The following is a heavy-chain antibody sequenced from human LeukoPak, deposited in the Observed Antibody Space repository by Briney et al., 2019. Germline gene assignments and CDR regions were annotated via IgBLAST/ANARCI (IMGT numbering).Heavy chain of an antibody. CDR1: GGSISSYY. Sequence: PSETLSLTCTVSGGSISSYYWSWVRQPPGKGLEWVGYIYYSGSTNYNPSLKSRLTISLETSKNQFCLKLRSVTAADTAVYYCARVDDSSGYYRYYFDYWGQGTLVTVSS. D-gene: IGHD3-22*01. V-gene: IGHV4-59*12. J-gene: IGHJ4*02. CDR2: IYYSGST. CDR3: ARVDDSSGYYRYYFDY.